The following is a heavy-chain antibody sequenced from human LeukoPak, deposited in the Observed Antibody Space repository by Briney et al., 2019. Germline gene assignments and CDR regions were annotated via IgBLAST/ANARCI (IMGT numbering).Heavy chain of an antibody. J-gene: IGHJ4*02. D-gene: IGHD5-12*01. CDR1: DGSLSGYS. CDR3: ASYVDIVATGYFDY. V-gene: IGHV4-30-2*01. CDR2: IYHSGST. Sequence: SETLSLTCTVSDGSLSGYSWSWIRQPPGKGLEWIGYIYHSGSTYYNPSLKSRVTISVDRSKNQFSLKLSSVTAADTAVYYCASYVDIVATGYFDYWGQGTLVTVSS.